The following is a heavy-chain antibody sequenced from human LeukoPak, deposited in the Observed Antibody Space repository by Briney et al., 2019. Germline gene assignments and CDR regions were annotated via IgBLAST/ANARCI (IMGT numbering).Heavy chain of an antibody. CDR3: ARGHHAHYYYDRSGPGGDY. CDR2: FDPEDGET. Sequence: ASVKVSCKVSGYTLTELSMHWVRQAPGKGLEWMGGFDPEDGETIYAQKFQGRVTMTEDTSTSTVYMELSSLRSEDTAVYYCARGHHAHYYYDRSGPGGDYWGQGTLVTVSS. J-gene: IGHJ4*02. V-gene: IGHV1-24*01. D-gene: IGHD3-22*01. CDR1: GYTLTELS.